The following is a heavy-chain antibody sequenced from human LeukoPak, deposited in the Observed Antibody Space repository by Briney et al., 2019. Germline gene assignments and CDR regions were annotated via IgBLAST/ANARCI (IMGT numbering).Heavy chain of an antibody. J-gene: IGHJ6*02. V-gene: IGHV3-48*04. Sequence: GGSLRLSCAASGFNFKIYSMHWVRQAPGEGLEWVSSISSSGSTIYHADSVKGRFTISRDNAKKSLYLQMNSLRAEDTAVYYCARELYVSGLYYYGMDVWGQGTTVTVSS. CDR2: ISSSGSTI. CDR1: GFNFKIYS. CDR3: ARELYVSGLYYYGMDV. D-gene: IGHD3-10*01.